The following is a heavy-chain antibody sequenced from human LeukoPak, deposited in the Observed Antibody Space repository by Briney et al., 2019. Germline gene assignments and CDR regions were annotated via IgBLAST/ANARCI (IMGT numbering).Heavy chain of an antibody. CDR1: GGSISTSSYF. V-gene: IGHV4-39*01. D-gene: IGHD3-16*01. J-gene: IGHJ4*02. CDR3: ARLRFSGGNPFDY. Sequence: SETLSLTCTVAGGSISTSSYFWVWVRQPPGEGLAWIGSVHHSGTTFYNSSLKSRVTISGDTSKNQFSLTLTSVTAADTAVYYCARLRFSGGNPFDYWGQGTLVTVSS. CDR2: VHHSGTT.